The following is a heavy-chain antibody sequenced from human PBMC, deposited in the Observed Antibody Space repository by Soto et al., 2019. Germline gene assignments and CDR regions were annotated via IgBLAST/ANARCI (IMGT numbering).Heavy chain of an antibody. V-gene: IGHV1-46*01. J-gene: IGHJ5*02. Sequence: ASVKVSCKASGYTFTSYYMHWVRQAPGQGLEWMGIINPSGGSTSYAQEFQGRVTMTRDTSTSTVYMELSSLRSEDTAVYYCASDPEGHNWFDPWGQGTLVTVSS. CDR1: GYTFTSYY. CDR2: INPSGGST. CDR3: ASDPEGHNWFDP.